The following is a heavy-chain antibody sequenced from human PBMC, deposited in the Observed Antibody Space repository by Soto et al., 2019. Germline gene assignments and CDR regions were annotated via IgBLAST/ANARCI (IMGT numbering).Heavy chain of an antibody. CDR2: ISGTGLKT. V-gene: IGHV3-23*01. Sequence: GGSLRLSCVGSGFSFSNYAMSWVRQAPGKRLEWVSPISGTGLKTYYADSVEGRFTISRDNSTNTVYLQMNNLRAEDTAIYPFAKDRFCNAWWGGDFFDYWGPGTLVTVSS. CDR1: GFSFSNYA. D-gene: IGHD2-8*02. CDR3: AKDRFCNAWWGGDFFDY. J-gene: IGHJ4*02.